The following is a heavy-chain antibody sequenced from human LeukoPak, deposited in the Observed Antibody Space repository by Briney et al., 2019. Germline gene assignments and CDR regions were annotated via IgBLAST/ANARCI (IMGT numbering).Heavy chain of an antibody. J-gene: IGHJ6*03. CDR2: IYYSGST. V-gene: IGHV4-59*01. CDR1: GGSISSYY. Sequence: SETLSLTCTVSGGSISSYYWSWIRQPPGKGLEWIGYIYYSGSTNYNPSLKSRVTISVDTSKNQFSLKLSSVTAADTAVYYCARAEQSIAARPDYYMDVWGKGTTVTVSS. CDR3: ARAEQSIAARPDYYMDV. D-gene: IGHD6-6*01.